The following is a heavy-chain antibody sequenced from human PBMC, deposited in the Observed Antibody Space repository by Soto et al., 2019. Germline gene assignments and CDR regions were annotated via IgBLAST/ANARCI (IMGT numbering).Heavy chain of an antibody. J-gene: IGHJ4*02. CDR3: NTLARSGPGDD. D-gene: IGHD7-27*01. Sequence: PXGSLRLSWAASSFTFSGSTMHWVRQASGKGLDWVGRIRSKANSYATAYAASVKGRFTISRDDSKNTAYLQMNSLKTEDTAVYYCNTLARSGPGDDWGQGTLVTVSS. CDR2: IRSKANSYAT. CDR1: SFTFSGST. V-gene: IGHV3-73*01.